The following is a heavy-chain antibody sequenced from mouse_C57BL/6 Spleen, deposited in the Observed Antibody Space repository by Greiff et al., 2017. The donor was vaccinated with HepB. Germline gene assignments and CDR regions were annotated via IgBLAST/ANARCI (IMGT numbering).Heavy chain of an antibody. Sequence: QVQLQQSGAELVRPGASVTLSCKASGYTFTDYEMHWVKQTPVHGLEWIGAIDPETGGTAYNQKFKGKAILTADKSSSTAYMELRSLTSEDSAVYYCTRGDYYGSSYVYFDYWGQGTTLTVSS. V-gene: IGHV1-15*01. D-gene: IGHD1-1*01. CDR1: GYTFTDYE. CDR2: IDPETGGT. CDR3: TRGDYYGSSYVYFDY. J-gene: IGHJ2*01.